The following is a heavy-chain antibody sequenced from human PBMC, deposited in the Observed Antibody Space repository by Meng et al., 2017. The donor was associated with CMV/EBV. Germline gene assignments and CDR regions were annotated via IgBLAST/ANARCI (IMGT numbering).Heavy chain of an antibody. Sequence: GGSLRLSCAASGFSFNYYGMHWVCQAPDKGLEWVAFIRYDGSNKYYADSVKGRFTISRDNSKNTLYLQINSLRAEDTAVYYCAKDWSVGSEDFDCWGHGTLVTVSS. CDR1: GFSFNYYG. J-gene: IGHJ4*01. CDR3: AKDWSVGSEDFDC. V-gene: IGHV3-30*02. CDR2: IRYDGSNK. D-gene: IGHD3-3*01.